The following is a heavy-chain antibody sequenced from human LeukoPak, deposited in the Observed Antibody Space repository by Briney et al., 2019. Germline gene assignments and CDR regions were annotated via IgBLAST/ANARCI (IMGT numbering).Heavy chain of an antibody. CDR2: ISSGGDRT. Sequence: GGSLRLSCSATGFTFSAYAFSWVRQAPGKGLEWFSAISSGGDRTYYVDSVVGRFTISRDNSKNMLLLHMSSLRAEDAAMYYCTREAVATGYGYDWGQGTLVTVSS. V-gene: IGHV3-23*01. CDR1: GFTFSAYA. J-gene: IGHJ4*02. CDR3: TREAVATGYGYD. D-gene: IGHD3-16*01.